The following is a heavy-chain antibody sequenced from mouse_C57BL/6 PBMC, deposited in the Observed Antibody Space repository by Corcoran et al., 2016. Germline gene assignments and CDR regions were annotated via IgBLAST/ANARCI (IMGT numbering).Heavy chain of an antibody. Sequence: EVQLQQSGPELVKPGASVKISCKASGYTFTDYYMNWVKQSHGKSLEWIGDINPNNGGTSYNQKFKGKATLTVDKSSSTAYMELRSLTSEDSAVYYCARVGKTAQATLDYWGQGTTLTVSS. CDR1: GYTFTDYY. CDR3: ARVGKTAQATLDY. J-gene: IGHJ2*01. V-gene: IGHV1-26*01. CDR2: INPNNGGT. D-gene: IGHD3-2*02.